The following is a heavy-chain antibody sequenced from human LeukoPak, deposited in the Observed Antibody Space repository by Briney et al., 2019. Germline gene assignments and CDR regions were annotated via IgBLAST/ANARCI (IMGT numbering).Heavy chain of an antibody. V-gene: IGHV4-34*01. J-gene: IGHJ5*02. CDR1: GESFSGYY. CDR2: IHHSGST. CDR3: ARARRRFDP. Sequence: SETLSLTCAVYGESFSGYYWSWIRQPPGKGLEWIGEIHHSGSTNYNPSLESRVTISVDTSKNQFSLKLSSVTAADTAVYYCARARRRFDPWGQGTLVTVSS.